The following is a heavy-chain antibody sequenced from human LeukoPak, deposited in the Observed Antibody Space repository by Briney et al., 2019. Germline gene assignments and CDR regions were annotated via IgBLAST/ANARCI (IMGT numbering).Heavy chain of an antibody. D-gene: IGHD2-21*01. J-gene: IGHJ5*02. V-gene: IGHV1-2*02. CDR3: ARADRLHGGPYLIGP. Sequence: GASVKVSCKTSGYSFTDYYMHWVRQAPGQGLEWMGWINPSSGGTSSAQKFQGRVTMTRDTSITTVYMEVRWLTSDDTAVYYCARADRLHGGPYLIGPWGQGILVTVSS. CDR2: INPSSGGT. CDR1: GYSFTDYY.